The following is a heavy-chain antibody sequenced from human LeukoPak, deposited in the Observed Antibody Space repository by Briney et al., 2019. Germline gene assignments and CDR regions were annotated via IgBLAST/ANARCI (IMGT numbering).Heavy chain of an antibody. Sequence: PGESLKSSCKGSGYSFTSYWIGWVRQMPGKGLEWMGIIYPGDSDTRYSPSFQGQVTISADKSISTAYLQWSSLKASDTAMYYCARLAYCGGDCYFVLDYWGQGTLVTVSS. CDR3: ARLAYCGGDCYFVLDY. J-gene: IGHJ4*02. CDR2: IYPGDSDT. V-gene: IGHV5-51*01. CDR1: GYSFTSYW. D-gene: IGHD2-21*02.